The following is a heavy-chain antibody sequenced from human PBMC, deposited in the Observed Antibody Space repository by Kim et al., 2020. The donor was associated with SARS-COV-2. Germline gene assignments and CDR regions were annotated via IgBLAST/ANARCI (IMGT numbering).Heavy chain of an antibody. J-gene: IGHJ5*02. D-gene: IGHD6-13*01. V-gene: IGHV1-3*01. CDR3: ARAGSSWEHWFDP. Sequence: YSQKFQGRVTSTRETSASTAYMELSSLRSEDTAVYYCARAGSSWEHWFDPWGQGTLVTVSS.